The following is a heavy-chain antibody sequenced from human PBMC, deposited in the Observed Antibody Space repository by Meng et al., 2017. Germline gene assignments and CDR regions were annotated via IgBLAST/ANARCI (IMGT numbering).Heavy chain of an antibody. CDR2: IGTAGDT. D-gene: IGHD6-13*01. J-gene: IGHJ4*02. V-gene: IGHV3-13*03. CDR1: GFTFSSYD. CDR3: ARGKEIAAAGFYFDY. Sequence: ETLSLTCAACGFTFSSYDMHWVRQATGKGLEWVSAIGTAGDTYYPGSVKGQFTISSENAKNSLYLQMNSLRAGDTAVYYCARGKEIAAAGFYFDYWGQGTLVTVSS.